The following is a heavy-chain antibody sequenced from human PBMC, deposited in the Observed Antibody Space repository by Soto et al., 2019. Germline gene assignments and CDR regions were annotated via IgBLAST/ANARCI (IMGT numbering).Heavy chain of an antibody. Sequence: QVQLVESGGGVVQPGRSLRLSCGASGFIFSKYGMHWVRQAPGKGLEWVAVIPYDGSNKYYAESVKGRFIISRDKSENTLYLQMNSLRAEDTALYYCAKDLGSGKPYYYYAMDVWGQGTTVTVSS. V-gene: IGHV3-30*18. CDR2: IPYDGSNK. J-gene: IGHJ6*02. CDR3: AKDLGSGKPYYYYAMDV. CDR1: GFIFSKYG. D-gene: IGHD3-10*01.